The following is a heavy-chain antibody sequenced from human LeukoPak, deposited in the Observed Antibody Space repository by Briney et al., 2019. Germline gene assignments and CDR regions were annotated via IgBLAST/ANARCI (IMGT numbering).Heavy chain of an antibody. CDR2: IFHSGST. CDR1: GVSIGASINSPNW. D-gene: IGHD3-10*01. CDR3: TRGPQYYSIDY. Sequence: PSGTLSLTCAVSGVSIGASINSPNWWSWVRQPPGKGLEWIGEIFHSGSTNYNPSLKSRVTMSVDKSKNQFSLKLTSVTAADTAVYYCTRGPQYYSIDYWGQGTLVTVSS. J-gene: IGHJ4*02. V-gene: IGHV4-4*02.